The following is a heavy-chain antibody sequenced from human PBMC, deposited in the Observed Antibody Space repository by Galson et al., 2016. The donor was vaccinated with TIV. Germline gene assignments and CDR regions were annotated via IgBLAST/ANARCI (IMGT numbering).Heavy chain of an antibody. V-gene: IGHV2-5*02. Sequence: PALVKPTQTLTLTCTFSGFSLNTTGVGVTWIRQPPGKALEWLAVIHWDDNKRSSPSMRSRLTITTDTSKNQVVLTLRNMDPVDTATYYFGNRGWLGNYYYYGVDVWGQGTTVTVSS. CDR3: GNRGWLGNYYYYGVDV. J-gene: IGHJ6*02. CDR2: IHWDDNK. CDR1: GFSLNTTGVG. D-gene: IGHD6-19*01.